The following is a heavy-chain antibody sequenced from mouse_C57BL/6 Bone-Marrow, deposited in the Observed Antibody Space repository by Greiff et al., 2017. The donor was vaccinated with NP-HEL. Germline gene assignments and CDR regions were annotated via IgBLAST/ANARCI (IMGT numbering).Heavy chain of an antibody. D-gene: IGHD2-2*01. CDR3: ARVSTMVKWIAY. V-gene: IGHV1-59*01. CDR1: GYTFTSYW. Sequence: QVQLQQPGAELVRPGTSVKLSCKASGYTFTSYWMHWVKQRPGQGLEWIGVIDPSDSYTNYNQKFKGKATLTVDTSSSTAYMQLSSLTSEDSAVYACARVSTMVKWIAYWGQGTLVTVSA. J-gene: IGHJ3*01. CDR2: IDPSDSYT.